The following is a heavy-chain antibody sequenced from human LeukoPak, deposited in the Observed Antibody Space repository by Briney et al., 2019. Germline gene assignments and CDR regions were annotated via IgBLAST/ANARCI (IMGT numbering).Heavy chain of an antibody. CDR1: GFTFSSYW. D-gene: IGHD3-22*01. J-gene: IGHJ4*02. CDR2: INSDGSST. V-gene: IGHV3-74*01. CDR3: ARDGPDSSGYGILDY. Sequence: GGSLRLSCAASGFTFSSYWMHWVRQAPGKGLVWVSRINSDGSSTSYADSVKGRFTISRDNAKNTLYLQMNSLRAEDTAVYYCARDGPDSSGYGILDYWGQGTLVTVSS.